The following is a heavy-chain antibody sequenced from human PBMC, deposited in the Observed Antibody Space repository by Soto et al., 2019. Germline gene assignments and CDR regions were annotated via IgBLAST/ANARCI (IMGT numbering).Heavy chain of an antibody. J-gene: IGHJ6*02. Sequence: SVKVSCKASGSGFISSGIQWVRQAHGQRLEWIGWIVVASGQTNYAQNFRGRVAIARDTSTATAYIELTGLTSEDTAVYFCSADRPDIGVGWWVWGQGTTVTVSS. CDR1: GSGFISSG. CDR2: IVVASGQT. CDR3: SADRPDIGVGWWV. V-gene: IGHV1-58*02. D-gene: IGHD2-15*01.